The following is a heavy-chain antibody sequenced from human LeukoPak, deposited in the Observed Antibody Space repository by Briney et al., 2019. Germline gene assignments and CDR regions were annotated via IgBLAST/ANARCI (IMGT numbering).Heavy chain of an antibody. V-gene: IGHV3-7*01. J-gene: IGHJ4*02. CDR3: ARWDLLVANGGFDY. Sequence: GGALILSCAASGFTFSTYWMIWVGQAPGKGLEGLANIKQEGSDKHYLHSVKGRFNLSRDNAKNSLYMQMSSLRGEETAVYYCARWDLLVANGGFDYWGQGTLVTVSS. D-gene: IGHD2-8*02. CDR2: IKQEGSDK. CDR1: GFTFSTYW.